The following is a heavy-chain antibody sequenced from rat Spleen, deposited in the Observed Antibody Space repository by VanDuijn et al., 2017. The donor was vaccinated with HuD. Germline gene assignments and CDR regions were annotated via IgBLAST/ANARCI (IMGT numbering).Heavy chain of an antibody. D-gene: IGHD1-2*01. CDR2: IGRSSDS. CDR1: GFSFSSYG. V-gene: IGHV5-62*01. Sequence: VQLVESGGGLVQPGKSLKLSCSASGFSFSSYGLHWIRQAPGKGLDWIAYIGRSSDSVFADAVKGRFTISRDNAKSTLYLQLNSLKSEDTAIYYCTRRDSSSAFAYWGQGTLVTVSS. J-gene: IGHJ3*01. CDR3: TRRDSSSAFAY.